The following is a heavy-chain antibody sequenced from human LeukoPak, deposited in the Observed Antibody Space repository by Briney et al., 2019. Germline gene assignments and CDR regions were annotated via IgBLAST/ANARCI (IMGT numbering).Heavy chain of an antibody. CDR1: GFTFSSYG. CDR2: ISHDGTVT. D-gene: IGHD6-13*01. Sequence: GGSLRLSCEASGFTFSSYGMQWVREAPGMGPEWVSVISHDGTVTHYADSVKGRFTISRDSSTNTLYLQMDSVRTEDTAVYYCAKEGSQYASSWFDDWGQGTLVTVSS. J-gene: IGHJ4*02. CDR3: AKEGSQYASSWFDD. V-gene: IGHV3-30*18.